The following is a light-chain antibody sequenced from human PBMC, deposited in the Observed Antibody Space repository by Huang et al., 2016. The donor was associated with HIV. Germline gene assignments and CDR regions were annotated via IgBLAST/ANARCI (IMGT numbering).Light chain of an antibody. CDR1: QSLLHRNGNNY. J-gene: IGKJ4*01. CDR3: MQALQTPLT. V-gene: IGKV2-28*01. Sequence: DIVMTQSPLSLSVTPGEPASISCRSSQSLLHRNGNNYLDWYLQKPGQSPQLLIYVASSRASGIPDRFNGSGSGTDFTLKISRVEAEDVGVYYYMQALQTPLTFGGGTKVEVK. CDR2: VAS.